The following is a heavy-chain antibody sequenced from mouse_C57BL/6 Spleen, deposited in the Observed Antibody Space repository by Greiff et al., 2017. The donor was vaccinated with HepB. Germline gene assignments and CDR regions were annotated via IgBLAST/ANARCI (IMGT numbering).Heavy chain of an antibody. J-gene: IGHJ1*03. V-gene: IGHV1-80*01. CDR2: IYPGDGDT. Sequence: QVQLQQSGAELVKPGASVKISCKASGYAFSSYWMNWVKQRPGKGLEWIGQIYPGDGDTNYNGKFKGKATMTADKSSSTAYMQLSSLTSEDSAVYFCARSFRYYGSSYHYWYFDVWGTGTTVTVSS. D-gene: IGHD1-1*01. CDR3: ARSFRYYGSSYHYWYFDV. CDR1: GYAFSSYW.